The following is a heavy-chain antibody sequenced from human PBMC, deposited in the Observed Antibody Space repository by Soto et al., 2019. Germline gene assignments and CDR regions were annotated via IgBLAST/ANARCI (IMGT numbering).Heavy chain of an antibody. CDR3: ARDTGGSYDF. D-gene: IGHD1-26*01. CDR2: TRNKANNYAS. Sequence: GGSLRLSCTASGFRFSDYYMDWVRQLPGKGLAWVGSTRNKANNYASEYAPSLKGRLTISRHDSEDSMFLQLNSLKIEDTAVYYCARDTGGSYDFWGQGALVTVSS. CDR1: GFRFSDYY. J-gene: IGHJ4*02. V-gene: IGHV3-72*01.